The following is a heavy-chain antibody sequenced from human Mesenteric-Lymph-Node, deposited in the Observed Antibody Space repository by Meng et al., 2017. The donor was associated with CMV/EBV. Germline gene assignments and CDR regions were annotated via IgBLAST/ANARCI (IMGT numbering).Heavy chain of an antibody. Sequence: TVSGDSVRSSYYYWGWIRQPPGKGLEWIGNVYFGGNTYYNPSLKSRVTVSIEPSKNQVSLKVTSVTAADTAVYYCARRSALLPNWFDPWGQGALVTVSS. J-gene: IGHJ5*02. CDR3: ARRSALLPNWFDP. V-gene: IGHV4-39*01. CDR1: GDSVRSSYYY. D-gene: IGHD2-15*01. CDR2: VYFGGNT.